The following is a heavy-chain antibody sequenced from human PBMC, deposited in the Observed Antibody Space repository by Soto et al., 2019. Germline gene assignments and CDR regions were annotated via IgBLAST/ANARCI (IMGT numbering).Heavy chain of an antibody. CDR2: ISAYNGNT. J-gene: IGHJ4*02. D-gene: IGHD3-9*01. Sequence: ASVKVSCKASGYTFTSYGISWVRQAPGQGLEWMGWISAYNGNTNYAQKLQGRVTMTTDTSTSTAYMELRSLRSDDTAVYYCARDLAFWYYDILTGYYFWGQGTLVTVS. V-gene: IGHV1-18*01. CDR1: GYTFTSYG. CDR3: ARDLAFWYYDILTGYYF.